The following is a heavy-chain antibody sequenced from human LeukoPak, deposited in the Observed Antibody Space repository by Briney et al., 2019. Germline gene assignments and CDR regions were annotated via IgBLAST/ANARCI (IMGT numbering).Heavy chain of an antibody. CDR2: ISAYNGNT. Sequence: ASVKVSCKASGYTFTSYAMHWVRQAPGQRLEWMGWISAYNGNTNYAQKLQGRVTMTTDTSTSTAYMELRSLRSDDTAVYYCARDPGSFLSGSGWLNWFEPWGQGTLLTVSS. CDR3: ARDPGSFLSGSGWLNWFEP. V-gene: IGHV1-18*01. D-gene: IGHD6-19*01. J-gene: IGHJ5*02. CDR1: GYTFTSYA.